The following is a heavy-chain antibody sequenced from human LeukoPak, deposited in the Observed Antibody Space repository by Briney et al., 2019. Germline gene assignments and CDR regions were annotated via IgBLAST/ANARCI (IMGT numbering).Heavy chain of an antibody. V-gene: IGHV3-66*01. D-gene: IGHD6-13*01. CDR1: GFTVSSDY. CDR2: IYSGGST. CDR3: ARDEYSSSLYGNFDY. J-gene: IGHJ4*02. Sequence: GGSLRLSCAASGFTVSSDYMSWVRQAPGKGLEWVSIIYSGGSTYYADSVKGRFTISRDNSKNTLYLQMNSLRAEDTAVYYCARDEYSSSLYGNFDYWGQGTLVTVSS.